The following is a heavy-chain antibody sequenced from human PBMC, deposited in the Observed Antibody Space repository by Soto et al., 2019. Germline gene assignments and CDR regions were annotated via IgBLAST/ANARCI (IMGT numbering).Heavy chain of an antibody. V-gene: IGHV3-30*18. Sequence: QVQLVESGGGVVQPGRSLRLSCAASGFTFSSYGMHWVRQAPGKGLEWVAVISYDGSNKYYADSVKGRFTISRDNSKNTLYLQMNSLRAEDTAVYYCAKDGPVDTAMVDLDGMDVWGQGTTVTVSS. D-gene: IGHD5-18*01. CDR3: AKDGPVDTAMVDLDGMDV. CDR1: GFTFSSYG. J-gene: IGHJ6*02. CDR2: ISYDGSNK.